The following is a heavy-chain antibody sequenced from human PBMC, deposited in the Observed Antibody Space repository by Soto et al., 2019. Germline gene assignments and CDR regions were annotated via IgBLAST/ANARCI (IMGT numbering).Heavy chain of an antibody. J-gene: IGHJ4*02. Sequence: PSETVSLTCTVSGGCGSSSSYYWGWIGQPPGKGLEWIGRIYYSGSTYYKPSLKSRVTISVDTAKNHFSLKLSSVPAADTAVYYCARGGVDYGVYFYQPEIGSYYFDYWGQGTLVTVSA. CDR3: ARGGVDYGVYFYQPEIGSYYFDY. CDR2: IYYSGST. D-gene: IGHD4-17*01. V-gene: IGHV4-39*02. CDR1: GGCGSSSSYY.